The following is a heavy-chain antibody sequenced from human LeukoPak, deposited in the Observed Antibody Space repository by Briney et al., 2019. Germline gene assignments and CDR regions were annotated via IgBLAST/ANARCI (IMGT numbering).Heavy chain of an antibody. V-gene: IGHV4-59*01. Sequence: SETLSLTSTVSGGSISSYYWSWIRQPPGKGLEWIGYIYYSGSTNYNPSPKSRVTISVDTSTNQFSLKLSSVTAADTAVYYCARDGVRYCSSTSCYGLGWFDPWGQGTLVTVSS. CDR3: ARDGVRYCSSTSCYGLGWFDP. J-gene: IGHJ5*02. D-gene: IGHD2-2*01. CDR1: GGSISSYY. CDR2: IYYSGST.